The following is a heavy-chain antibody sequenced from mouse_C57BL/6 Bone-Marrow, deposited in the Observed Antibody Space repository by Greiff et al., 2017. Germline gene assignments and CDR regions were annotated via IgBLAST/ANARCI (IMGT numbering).Heavy chain of an antibody. CDR1: GFNIKDDY. J-gene: IGHJ3*01. CDR2: IDPENGDT. CDR3: TGYYSNYVFAY. D-gene: IGHD2-5*01. V-gene: IGHV14-4*01. Sequence: VQLQQSGAELVRPGASVKLSCTASGFNIKDDYMHWVKQRPEQGLEWIGWIDPENGDTEYASKFQGKATITADTSSNTAYLQLSSLTSEDTAVYYCTGYYSNYVFAYWGQGTLVTVSA.